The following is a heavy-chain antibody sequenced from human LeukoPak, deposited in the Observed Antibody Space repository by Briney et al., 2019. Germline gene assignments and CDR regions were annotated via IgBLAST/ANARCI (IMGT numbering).Heavy chain of an antibody. D-gene: IGHD6-19*01. Sequence: GGSLRLSCAASGFTFSSYAMHWVRQAPGKGLEYVSAISSNGGSTYYANSVKGRFTISRDNSKNTLYLQMGSLRAEDMAVYYCARLYSSGRLAFDYWGQGTLVTVSS. CDR2: ISSNGGST. V-gene: IGHV3-64*01. CDR3: ARLYSSGRLAFDY. J-gene: IGHJ4*02. CDR1: GFTFSSYA.